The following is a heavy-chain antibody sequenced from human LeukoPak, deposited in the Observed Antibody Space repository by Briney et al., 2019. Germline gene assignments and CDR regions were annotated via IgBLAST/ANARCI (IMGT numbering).Heavy chain of an antibody. CDR1: GLTVITND. CDR2: LYSDGNT. Sequence: GGSLRLSCAASGLTVITNDMTWVRQAPGKVLEWVSVLYSDGNTKYADSVQGRFTISRDNSKNTLYLEMNSLSPDDTAVYYCARGVEPLAANTLAYWGQGTLVTVSS. V-gene: IGHV3-53*01. J-gene: IGHJ4*02. D-gene: IGHD1-14*01. CDR3: ARGVEPLAANTLAY.